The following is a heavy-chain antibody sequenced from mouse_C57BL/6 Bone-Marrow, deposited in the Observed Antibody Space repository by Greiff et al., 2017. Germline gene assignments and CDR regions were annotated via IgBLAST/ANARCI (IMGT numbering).Heavy chain of an antibody. J-gene: IGHJ4*01. CDR1: GYAFSSSW. D-gene: IGHD2-4*01. CDR2: IYPGDGDT. V-gene: IGHV1-82*01. Sequence: QVQLQQSGPELVKPGASVKISCKASGYAFSSSWMNWVKQRPGKGLEWIGRIYPGDGDTNYNGKFEGKATMTADKSSSTAYMQLSSLTSEDSAVYFCAIYYDYDGYYAMDYWGQGTSVTVSS. CDR3: AIYYDYDGYYAMDY.